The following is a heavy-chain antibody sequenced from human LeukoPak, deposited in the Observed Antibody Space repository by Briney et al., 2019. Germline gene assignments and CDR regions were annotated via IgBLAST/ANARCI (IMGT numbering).Heavy chain of an antibody. D-gene: IGHD3-9*01. Sequence: SETLSLTCAVYGGSFSGYYWTWIRQPPGKRLEWIGEINHSGSTNYNPSLKSRVTILVDTSKKQFALNLTSVTAADTAVYYCARGALRYFDRLRLGGVDVWGQGTTVTVSS. V-gene: IGHV4-34*01. CDR2: INHSGST. CDR1: GGSFSGYY. J-gene: IGHJ6*02. CDR3: ARGALRYFDRLRLGGVDV.